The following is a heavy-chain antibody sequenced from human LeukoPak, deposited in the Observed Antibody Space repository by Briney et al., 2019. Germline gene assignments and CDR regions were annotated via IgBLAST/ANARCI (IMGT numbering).Heavy chain of an antibody. J-gene: IGHJ4*02. V-gene: IGHV3-21*01. Sequence: GGSLRLSCAASGFTFSSYSMNWVRQAPGKGLEWVSSISSSSSYIYYADSVKGRFTISRDNAKNSLYLQMNSLRAEGTAVYYCARSVAVVKDFDYWGQGTLVTVSS. D-gene: IGHD2-15*01. CDR3: ARSVAVVKDFDY. CDR1: GFTFSSYS. CDR2: ISSSSSYI.